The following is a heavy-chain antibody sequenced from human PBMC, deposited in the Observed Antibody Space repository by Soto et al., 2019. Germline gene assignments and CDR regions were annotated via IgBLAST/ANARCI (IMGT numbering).Heavy chain of an antibody. CDR1: GGSISSSSYY. Sequence: QLQLQESGPGLVKPSETLSLTCTVSGGSISSSSYYWGWIRQPPGKGLEWIGSIYYSGSTYYNPSLKSRVTISVDTSKNQFSLKLSSVTAADTAVYYCARVDCSGGSCYPMFNDYWGQGTLVTVSS. V-gene: IGHV4-39*01. CDR2: IYYSGST. J-gene: IGHJ4*02. D-gene: IGHD2-15*01. CDR3: ARVDCSGGSCYPMFNDY.